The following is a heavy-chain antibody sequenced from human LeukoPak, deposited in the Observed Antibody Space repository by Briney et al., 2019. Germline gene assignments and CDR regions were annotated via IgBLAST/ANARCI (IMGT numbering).Heavy chain of an antibody. CDR3: AKDLPFRDYGSGSYPDY. CDR2: IRYDGSNK. Sequence: PGGSLRLSCAASGFPFSSYGMHWVRQAPAKGLEWVAFIRYDGSNKYYADSVKGRFTISRDNSKNTLFLQMTSLRIEDTAVYYCAKDLPFRDYGSGSYPDYWGQGTLVTVSS. V-gene: IGHV3-30*02. CDR1: GFPFSSYG. D-gene: IGHD3-10*01. J-gene: IGHJ4*02.